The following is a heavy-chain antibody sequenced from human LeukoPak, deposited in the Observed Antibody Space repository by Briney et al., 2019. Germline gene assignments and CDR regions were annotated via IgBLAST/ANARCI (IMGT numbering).Heavy chain of an antibody. V-gene: IGHV4-4*09. D-gene: IGHD6-13*01. Sequence: SETLSLTCTVSGYSISNYYCTWIRQPPGKGLEWIGYIHIDGSTASHPSLKSRVTISVDTSKNQFSLRLSSVTAADTAVYYCAVTLSSSWYRLDYWGQGTLVTVSS. J-gene: IGHJ4*02. CDR2: IHIDGST. CDR1: GYSISNYY. CDR3: AVTLSSSWYRLDY.